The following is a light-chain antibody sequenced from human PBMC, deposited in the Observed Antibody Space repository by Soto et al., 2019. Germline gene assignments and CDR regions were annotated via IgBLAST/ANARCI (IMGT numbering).Light chain of an antibody. V-gene: IGKV3-20*01. Sequence: EIVLTQSPGTLSLSPGDRATLSCRASQTVSNNYLAWCQQKPGQAPRVIMYGASRRATGITDRFSGGGSGTDFTLTISRLEPEDFAVYFCQQYAGPPTTFGQGTRLEIK. CDR3: QQYAGPPTT. CDR1: QTVSNNY. J-gene: IGKJ5*01. CDR2: GAS.